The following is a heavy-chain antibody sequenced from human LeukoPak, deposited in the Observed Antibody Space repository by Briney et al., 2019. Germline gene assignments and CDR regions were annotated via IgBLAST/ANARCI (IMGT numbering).Heavy chain of an antibody. D-gene: IGHD2-2*01. Sequence: GESLQISCQGSGYSFTSYWIGWVRQMPGKGLEWMGIIYPGDSDTRYSPSFQGQVTISADKSISTAYLQWSSLKASDTAMYYCARMHCSSTSCSYAFDIRGQGTMVAVSS. CDR3: ARMHCSSTSCSYAFDI. V-gene: IGHV5-51*01. CDR1: GYSFTSYW. J-gene: IGHJ3*02. CDR2: IYPGDSDT.